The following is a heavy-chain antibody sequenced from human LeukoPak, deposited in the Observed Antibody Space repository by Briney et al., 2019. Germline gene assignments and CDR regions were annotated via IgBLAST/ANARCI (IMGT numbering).Heavy chain of an antibody. D-gene: IGHD1-26*01. CDR1: GGSISSYY. J-gene: IGHJ4*02. V-gene: IGHV4-59*12. Sequence: SETLSLTCTVSGGSISSYYWSWIRQPPGKGLEWIGYINYSGSTNYNPSLKSRVTISVDTSKNQFSLKLSSVTAADTAVYYCARLSGSRPFDYWGQGTLVTVSS. CDR3: ARLSGSRPFDY. CDR2: INYSGST.